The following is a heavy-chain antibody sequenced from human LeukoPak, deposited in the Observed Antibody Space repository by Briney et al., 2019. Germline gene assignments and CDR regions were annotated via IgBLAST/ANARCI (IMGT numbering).Heavy chain of an antibody. V-gene: IGHV3-20*04. CDR1: GFTFSDYN. D-gene: IGHD3-10*02. CDR2: INWNGGST. CDR3: AELGITMIGGV. Sequence: PGGSLRLSCAASGFTFSDYNMRWIRQAPGKGLEWVSGINWNGGSTGYADSVKGRFTISRDNAKNSLYLQMNSLRAEDTAVYYCAELGITMIGGVWGKGTTVTISS. J-gene: IGHJ6*04.